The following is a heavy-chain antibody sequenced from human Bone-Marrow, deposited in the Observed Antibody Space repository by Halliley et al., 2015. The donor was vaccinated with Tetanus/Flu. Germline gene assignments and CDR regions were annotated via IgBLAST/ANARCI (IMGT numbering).Heavy chain of an antibody. CDR3: ARGGRCTSTTCFRNWFDP. J-gene: IGHJ5*02. Sequence: GGSTKYADSVKGRFTISRDNSNNTMYLQMESLRGEDTAIYYCARGGRCTSTTCFRNWFDPWGQGTLVTVSS. D-gene: IGHD2-2*01. CDR2: GGST. V-gene: IGHV3-23*01.